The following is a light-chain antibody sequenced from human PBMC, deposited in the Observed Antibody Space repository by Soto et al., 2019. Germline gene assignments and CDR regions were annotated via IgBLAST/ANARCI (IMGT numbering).Light chain of an antibody. CDR2: DVS. CDR1: QTISNF. CDR3: QQTFSTSIT. V-gene: IGKV1-39*01. Sequence: IPMTQSPSSLSASVGDRVTITCRASQTISNFLNWYQQRSGEAPKLLLYDVSTLQTGVPSRFSGSGSGTDFSLTISSLQPEDLGTYYCQQTFSTSITFGQGTRLEI. J-gene: IGKJ5*01.